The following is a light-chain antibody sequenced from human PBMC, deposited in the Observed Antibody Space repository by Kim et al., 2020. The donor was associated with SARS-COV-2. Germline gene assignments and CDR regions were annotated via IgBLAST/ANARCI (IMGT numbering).Light chain of an antibody. CDR3: NFRDRRGSSLGV. CDR2: GKN. Sequence: SSELTQDPAVSVALGQTVRITCQGDSLRDYDASWYQQKPGQAPVLVFYGKNNRPSGIPDRFSGSRSGDTSSLTITGAQAEDEADYYCNFRDRRGSSLGVFGGGTQLTVL. J-gene: IGLJ3*02. CDR1: SLRDYD. V-gene: IGLV3-19*01.